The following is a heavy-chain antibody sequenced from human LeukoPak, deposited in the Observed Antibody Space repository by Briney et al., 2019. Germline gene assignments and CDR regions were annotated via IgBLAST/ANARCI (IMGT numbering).Heavy chain of an antibody. Sequence: GESLKISCKGSGYSFTTYWIGWVRQMPGKGLECLGVIYPGDSDTRYSPSFQGQVTISADKSISTAYLQWSSLKASDTAMYYCASSGGPTMIVDAFDIWGQGTMVTVSS. J-gene: IGHJ3*02. D-gene: IGHD3-22*01. CDR1: GYSFTTYW. CDR3: ASSGGPTMIVDAFDI. V-gene: IGHV5-51*01. CDR2: IYPGDSDT.